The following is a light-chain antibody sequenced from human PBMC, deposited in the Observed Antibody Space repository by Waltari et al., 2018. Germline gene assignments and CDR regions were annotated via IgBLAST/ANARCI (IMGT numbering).Light chain of an antibody. V-gene: IGKV1-5*03. Sequence: DIQMTQSPSTLSASVGDRVTITCRASQSVSKSLAWYQQKPGKAPTLMIYKASSLESGVPSRFSGSGSGTEFTLTISSLQPDDFATYYCQHYNNYPITFGGGTKVEIK. CDR3: QHYNNYPIT. CDR2: KAS. CDR1: QSVSKS. J-gene: IGKJ4*01.